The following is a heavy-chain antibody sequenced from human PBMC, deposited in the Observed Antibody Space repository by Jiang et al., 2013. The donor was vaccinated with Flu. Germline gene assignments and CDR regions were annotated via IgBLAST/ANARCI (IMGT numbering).Heavy chain of an antibody. D-gene: IGHD2-2*01. Sequence: GAEVKKPGASVRLSCKASGYSLTTYALHWVRQAPGQRLEWMGWINGGNANTKYSEKLQGRVTITWDTSASTAYMELSSVRSEDTGVYYCARDRGCSSTSCYGNWFDAWGQGTL. V-gene: IGHV1-3*01. CDR1: GYSLTTYA. J-gene: IGHJ5*02. CDR2: INGGNANT. CDR3: ARDRGCSSTSCYGNWFDA.